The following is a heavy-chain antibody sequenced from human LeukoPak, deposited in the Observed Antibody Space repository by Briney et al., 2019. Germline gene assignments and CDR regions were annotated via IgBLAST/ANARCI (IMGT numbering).Heavy chain of an antibody. Sequence: GGSLRLSCAASGFTSHQYAIHWVRQVPGKGLEWVSGISWNSGSIGYADSVKGRFTISRDSAKNSVYLQMNSLRPEDTALYCCAKDKAPLYSGYDWDLDFWGQGTLVTVSS. CDR1: GFTSHQYA. J-gene: IGHJ4*02. CDR3: AKDKAPLYSGYDWDLDF. CDR2: ISWNSGSI. V-gene: IGHV3-9*02. D-gene: IGHD5-12*01.